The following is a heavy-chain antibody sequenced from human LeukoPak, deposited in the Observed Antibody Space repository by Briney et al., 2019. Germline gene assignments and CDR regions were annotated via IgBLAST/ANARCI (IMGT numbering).Heavy chain of an antibody. Sequence: GKPLRLSCAASGFTFSSYGMHWVRQAPGKGLEWVSSISSSSSYIYYADSVKGRFTISRDSSKNTVFLQMNSLRAEDTAVYYCARGDFDYWGQGTLVTVSS. CDR1: GFTFSSYG. CDR2: ISSSSSYI. V-gene: IGHV3-21*04. CDR3: ARGDFDY. J-gene: IGHJ4*02.